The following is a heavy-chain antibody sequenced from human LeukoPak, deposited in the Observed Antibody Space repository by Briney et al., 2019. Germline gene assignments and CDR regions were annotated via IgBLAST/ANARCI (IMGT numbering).Heavy chain of an antibody. V-gene: IGHV4-4*07. D-gene: IGHD6-19*01. J-gene: IGHJ6*03. Sequence: SETLSLTCTVSGGSISSYYWSWIRQPAGKGLEWIGRIYTSGSTNYNPSLKSRVTMSVDTSKNQFSLKLSSVTAADTAVYYCASGGWFSVFMDVWGKGTTVTVSS. CDR2: IYTSGST. CDR1: GGSISSYY. CDR3: ASGGWFSVFMDV.